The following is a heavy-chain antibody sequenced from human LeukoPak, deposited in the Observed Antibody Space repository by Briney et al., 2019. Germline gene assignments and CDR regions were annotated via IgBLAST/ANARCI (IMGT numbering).Heavy chain of an antibody. J-gene: IGHJ5*02. CDR2: IYYSGST. CDR1: GGSVSSGDYY. Sequence: PSQTLSLTCTVSGGSVSSGDYYWSWIRQPPGKGLEWIGSIYYSGSTYYNSPLKSRVTISVDTSKNQFSLKLRFVTAADTAVYYCARESDHLTWFDPWGQGTLVTVSS. D-gene: IGHD2-21*01. V-gene: IGHV4-30-2*03. CDR3: ARESDHLTWFDP.